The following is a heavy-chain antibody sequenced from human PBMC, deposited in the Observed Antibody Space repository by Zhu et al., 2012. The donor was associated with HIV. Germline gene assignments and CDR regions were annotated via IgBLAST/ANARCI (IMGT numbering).Heavy chain of an antibody. CDR1: GGSFSGYY. Sequence: QXQLQQWGAGLLKPSETLSLTCAVYGGSFSGYYWGWIRQPPGKGLEWIGEINRSGDTNYNPSLKSRVTISVDTSKNQFSLKLNSVTAADTAVYYCARGYGSGSYYHYWGQGTLVTVSS. D-gene: IGHD3-10*01. V-gene: IGHV4-34*01. J-gene: IGHJ4*02. CDR3: ARGYGSGSYYHY. CDR2: INRSGDT.